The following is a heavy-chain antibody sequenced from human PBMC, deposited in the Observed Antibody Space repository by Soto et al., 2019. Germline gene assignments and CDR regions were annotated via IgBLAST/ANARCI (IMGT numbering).Heavy chain of an antibody. V-gene: IGHV3-66*01. Sequence: EVQLVESGGGLVQPGGSLRLSCAASGLTVSSNYRSGVRQAPGKGLEWVSVIYSGGSTYYADSVKGRFTISRDNSKNTLYLQMNSLRAEDTAVYYCARGLYSGWHYFDYWGQGTLVTVSS. J-gene: IGHJ4*02. CDR2: IYSGGST. D-gene: IGHD5-12*01. CDR3: ARGLYSGWHYFDY. CDR1: GLTVSSNY.